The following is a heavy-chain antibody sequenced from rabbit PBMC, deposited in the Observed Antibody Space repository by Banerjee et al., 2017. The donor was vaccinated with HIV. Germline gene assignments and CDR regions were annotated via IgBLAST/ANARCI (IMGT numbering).Heavy chain of an antibody. CDR2: IYAGSSGDT. D-gene: IGHD1-1*01. J-gene: IGHJ4*01. Sequence: QSMEESGGGLVQPEGSLTLTCTASGFSFSNNYYMSWVRQAPGKGLEWIACIYAGSSGDTYYASWAKGRFTISKTSSTTVTLQMTSLTAAYTATYFCARSGSDYSIFNLWGPVTLVTVS. CDR3: ARSGSDYSIFNL. V-gene: IGHV1S40*01. CDR1: GFSFSNNYY.